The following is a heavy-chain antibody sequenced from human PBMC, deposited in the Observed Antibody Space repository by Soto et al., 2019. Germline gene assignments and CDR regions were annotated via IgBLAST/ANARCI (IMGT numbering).Heavy chain of an antibody. CDR2: ISYNGDKT. V-gene: IGHV3-30*18. CDR1: GFSFNTYG. CDR3: AKDRIRGTSYFDY. Sequence: QVQLLESGGGVVQPGRSLRLSCAASGFSFNTYGMHWVRQAPGKGLEWVAVISYNGDKTFYADSVMGRFTISRDNSQSTLYLQMNSLRPEDTAVYYCAKDRIRGTSYFDYWGQGTLVTVSS. D-gene: IGHD6-6*01. J-gene: IGHJ4*02.